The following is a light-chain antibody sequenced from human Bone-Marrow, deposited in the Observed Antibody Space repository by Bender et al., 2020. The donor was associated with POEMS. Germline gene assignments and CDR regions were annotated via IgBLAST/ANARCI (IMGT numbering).Light chain of an antibody. J-gene: IGLJ2*01. CDR1: SSDVGRYDY. CDR2: EVS. Sequence: QSALTQPPSASGSPGQSVTISCTGTSSDVGRYDYVSWYQQHPGKAPKLMIYEVSNRPSGVSNRFSGSKSGNTASLTISGLQAEDEADYYCSSYTTTNTPVVFGGGTKLTVL. V-gene: IGLV2-14*01. CDR3: SSYTTTNTPVV.